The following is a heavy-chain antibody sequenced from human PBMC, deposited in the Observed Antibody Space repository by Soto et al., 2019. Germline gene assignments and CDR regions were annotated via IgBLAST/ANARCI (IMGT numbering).Heavy chain of an antibody. CDR1: GGSISSSSYY. CDR3: ARLLYGLGSWFDP. J-gene: IGHJ5*02. D-gene: IGHD3-10*01. V-gene: IGHV4-39*01. CDR2: IYYSGST. Sequence: SKTLSLTCTVSGGSISSSSYYWGWIRQPPGKGLEWIGSIYYSGSTYYNPSLKSRVTISVDTSKNQFSLKLSSVTAADTALYYCARLLYGLGSWFDPWGQGTLVTVSS.